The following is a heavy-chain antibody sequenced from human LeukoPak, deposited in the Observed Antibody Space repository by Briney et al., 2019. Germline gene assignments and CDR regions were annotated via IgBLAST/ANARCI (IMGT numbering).Heavy chain of an antibody. CDR2: IYHTGTT. D-gene: IGHD5/OR15-5a*01. V-gene: IGHV4-39*01. J-gene: IGHJ2*01. CDR3: ARRVSGVSWYFDL. Sequence: SETLSLTCTVSGVSSINRDYYWDWIRQPPGKGLEWIGAIYHTGTTYYNPSLKSRLTISLDTSQNQFSLKLSSVAAPDTAVYYCARRVSGVSWYFDLWGRGPLVPVSS. CDR1: GVSSINRDYY.